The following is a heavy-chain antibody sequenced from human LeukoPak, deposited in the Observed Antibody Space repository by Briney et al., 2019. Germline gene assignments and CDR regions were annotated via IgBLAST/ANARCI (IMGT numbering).Heavy chain of an antibody. CDR3: AELGITMIGGV. J-gene: IGHJ6*04. D-gene: IGHD3-10*02. Sequence: PGGSLRLSCAASGLTFSTSAMSWVRQAPGKGLHWVSAISSSGESTYYADSVKGRFTISRDNAKNSLYLQMNSLRAEDTAVYYCAELGITMIGGVWGKGTTVTISS. CDR2: ISSSGEST. CDR1: GLTFSTSA. V-gene: IGHV3-23*01.